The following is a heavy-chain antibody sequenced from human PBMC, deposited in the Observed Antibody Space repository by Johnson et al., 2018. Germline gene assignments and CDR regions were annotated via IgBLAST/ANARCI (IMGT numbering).Heavy chain of an antibody. CDR2: ISSSSIYT. D-gene: IGHD3-10*01. V-gene: IGHV3-21*01. Sequence: VQLVESGGGLVKPGGSLRLSCVGSGFTFSSYSMNWVRQAPGKGLEWVSSISSSSIYTYYADSVKGRFTISRDNAKNSMFLQMKTLRAEDTAVYYWARPVTGGTGDAFEIWGQGTMVTVSS. J-gene: IGHJ3*02. CDR1: GFTFSSYS. CDR3: ARPVTGGTGDAFEI.